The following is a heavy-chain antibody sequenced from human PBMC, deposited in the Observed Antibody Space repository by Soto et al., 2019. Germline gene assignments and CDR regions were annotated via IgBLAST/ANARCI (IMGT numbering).Heavy chain of an antibody. V-gene: IGHV3-30*03. D-gene: IGHD1-1*01. Sequence: QVQLVESGGGVVQPGRSLRLSCAASGFTFSSYGMHWVRQAPGKGLEWVAVISYDGSNKYYGDSVKGRVTISRDNSKKTGNLQTHSMRAEDSDVYYCDKGYRNDHMDVWGRGTTVTVSS. CDR2: ISYDGSNK. J-gene: IGHJ6*02. CDR1: GFTFSSYG. CDR3: DKGYRNDHMDV.